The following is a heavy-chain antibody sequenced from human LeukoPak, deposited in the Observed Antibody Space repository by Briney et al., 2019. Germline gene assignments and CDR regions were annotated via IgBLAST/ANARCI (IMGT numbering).Heavy chain of an antibody. V-gene: IGHV3-48*03. Sequence: PGGSLRLSCAASGFTFSSYEMNWVRQAPGKGLEWVSYISSSGSTIYYADSVKGRFTISRDNSKNTLYLQMNSLRAEDTAVYYCAKAPGIMVRGVIITDPLYYYYMDVWGKGTTVTISS. D-gene: IGHD3-10*01. CDR3: AKAPGIMVRGVIITDPLYYYYMDV. CDR1: GFTFSSYE. J-gene: IGHJ6*03. CDR2: ISSSGSTI.